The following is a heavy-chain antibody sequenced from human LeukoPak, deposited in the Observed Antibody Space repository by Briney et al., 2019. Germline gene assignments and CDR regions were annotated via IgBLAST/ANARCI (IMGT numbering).Heavy chain of an antibody. J-gene: IGHJ4*02. D-gene: IGHD4-17*01. CDR3: AKNYGGNSGDY. Sequence: EGSLRLSCAASGFTFSSYAMSWVRQAPGKGLEWVSGISGSDGSTHYADSVKGRFTISRDNSKNTLYLQMNSLRAEDTAVYYCAKNYGGNSGDYWGQGTLVTVSS. CDR1: GFTFSSYA. V-gene: IGHV3-23*01. CDR2: ISGSDGST.